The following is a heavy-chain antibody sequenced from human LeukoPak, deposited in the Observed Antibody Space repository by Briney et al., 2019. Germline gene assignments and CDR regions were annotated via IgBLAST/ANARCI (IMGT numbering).Heavy chain of an antibody. CDR1: GGSISSGGYY. CDR2: IYYSGST. J-gene: IGHJ3*02. D-gene: IGHD6-13*01. Sequence: SQTLSLTCTVSGGSISSGGYYWSWIRLHPGKGLEWIGFIYYSGSTYYNPSLKSRVTISVDTSKNQFSLKLSSVTAADTAVYYCARDHPAYSSSWYLAFDIWGQGTMVTVSS. CDR3: ARDHPAYSSSWYLAFDI. V-gene: IGHV4-31*03.